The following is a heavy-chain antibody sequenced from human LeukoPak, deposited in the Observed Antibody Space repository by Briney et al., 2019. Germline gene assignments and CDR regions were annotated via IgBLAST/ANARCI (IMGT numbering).Heavy chain of an antibody. Sequence: GGSLRLSCAASELNFENHWMHWVRQVPGKGLEWVSRTDAGGSSTSYADSVRGRFSISRDNGKSTLYLQMNSLRVEDTAVYYCARGPPAGGGAYVGDYWGHGTLVTVSS. V-gene: IGHV3-74*01. D-gene: IGHD2-2*01. CDR2: TDAGGSST. CDR1: ELNFENHW. CDR3: ARGPPAGGGAYVGDY. J-gene: IGHJ4*01.